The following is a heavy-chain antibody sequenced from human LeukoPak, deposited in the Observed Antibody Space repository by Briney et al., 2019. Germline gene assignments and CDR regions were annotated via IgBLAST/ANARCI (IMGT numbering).Heavy chain of an antibody. CDR2: INHSGST. D-gene: IGHD3-22*01. V-gene: IGHV4-34*01. Sequence: SETLSLTCAVYGGSFSGYYWSWIRQPPGKGLEWIGEINHSGSTNYNPSLKSRVTISVDTSKNQFSLKLSSVTAADTAVYYCARGNYYDRTLDYWGQGTLVTVSS. CDR3: ARGNYYDRTLDY. CDR1: GGSFSGYY. J-gene: IGHJ4*02.